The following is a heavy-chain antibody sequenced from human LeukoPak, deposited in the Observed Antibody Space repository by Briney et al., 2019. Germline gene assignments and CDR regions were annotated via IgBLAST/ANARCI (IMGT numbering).Heavy chain of an antibody. Sequence: PGGSLRLSCAASGFTFSSYDMNWVRQAPGKGLEWVSYISSSGGNIYYADSVKGQFTISRDNAKNSLYLQMNSLRAEDTAVYYCARALPSTWACFDYWGQGTLVTVPS. J-gene: IGHJ4*02. CDR1: GFTFSSYD. V-gene: IGHV3-48*03. CDR2: ISSSGGNI. D-gene: IGHD6-13*01. CDR3: ARALPSTWACFDY.